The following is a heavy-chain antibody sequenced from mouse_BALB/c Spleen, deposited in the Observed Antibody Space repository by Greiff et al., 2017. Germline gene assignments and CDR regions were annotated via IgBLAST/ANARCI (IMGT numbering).Heavy chain of an antibody. J-gene: IGHJ3*01. Sequence: VKVVESGPGLVAPSQSLSITCTVSGFSLTSYGVHWVRQPPGKGLEWLGVIWAGGSTNYNSALMSRLSISKDNSKSQVFLKMNSLQTDDTAMYYCAREDAWFAYWGQGTLVTVSA. CDR1: GFSLTSYG. CDR3: AREDAWFAY. V-gene: IGHV2-9*02. CDR2: IWAGGST.